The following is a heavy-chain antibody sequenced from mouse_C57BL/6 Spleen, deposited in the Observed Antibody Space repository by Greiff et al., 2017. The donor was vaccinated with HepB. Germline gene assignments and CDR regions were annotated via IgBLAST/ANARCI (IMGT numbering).Heavy chain of an antibody. CDR1: GFNIKDYY. D-gene: IGHD2-2*01. J-gene: IGHJ3*01. CDR3: ARVGGYDETWFAY. V-gene: IGHV14-2*01. CDR2: IDPGDGET. Sequence: VQLKESGAELVKPGASVKLSCTASGFNIKDYYMHWVKQRTEQGLEWIGRIDPGDGETKYAPQVQGKAAITADPSSNTAYLQLRRLPSEDTAVYYCARVGGYDETWFAYWGQGTLVTVSA.